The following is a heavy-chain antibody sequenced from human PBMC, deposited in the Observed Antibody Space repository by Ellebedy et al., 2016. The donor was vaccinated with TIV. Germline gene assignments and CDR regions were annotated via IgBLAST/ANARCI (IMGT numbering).Heavy chain of an antibody. J-gene: IGHJ4*02. CDR2: LSYDGRKE. CDR3: AKPSVGHCVSAVCYVFDD. CDR1: GFTFTSYT. V-gene: IGHV3-30*18. D-gene: IGHD3-16*01. Sequence: PGGSLRLSCAASGFTFTSYTMHWVRQAPGKGLEWVAALSYDGRKEYYAESVKGRFPISRDSAKNTLYLPMNSLGAEDTAVYYWAKPSVGHCVSAVCYVFDDWGQGTQVTVSS.